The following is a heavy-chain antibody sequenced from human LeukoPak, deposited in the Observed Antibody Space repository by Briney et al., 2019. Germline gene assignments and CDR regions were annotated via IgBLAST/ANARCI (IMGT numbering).Heavy chain of an antibody. D-gene: IGHD6-13*01. V-gene: IGHV4-39*01. Sequence: PSETLSLTCTVSGGSISSSSYYWGWIRQPPGKGLEWIGSIYYSGNTYYNPSLQSRVTISVDTSKKQFSLKMSSVTAADTAVYYCAACKEYSSSWYVGHSRVQLDPWGQGTLVTVSS. CDR3: AACKEYSSSWYVGHSRVQLDP. J-gene: IGHJ5*02. CDR2: IYYSGNT. CDR1: GGSISSSSYY.